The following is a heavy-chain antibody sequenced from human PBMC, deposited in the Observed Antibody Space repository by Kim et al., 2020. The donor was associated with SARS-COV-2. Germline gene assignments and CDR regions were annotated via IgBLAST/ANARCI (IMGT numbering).Heavy chain of an antibody. CDR2: ISSSSSYI. V-gene: IGHV3-21*01. J-gene: IGHJ4*02. CDR3: ARSTSKYGDYGDY. D-gene: IGHD4-17*01. Sequence: GGSLRLSCAASGFTFSSYSMNWVRQAPGKGLEWVSSISSSSSYIYYADSVKGRFTISRDNAKNSLYLQMNSLRAEDTAVYYCARSTSKYGDYGDYWGQGTLVTVSS. CDR1: GFTFSSYS.